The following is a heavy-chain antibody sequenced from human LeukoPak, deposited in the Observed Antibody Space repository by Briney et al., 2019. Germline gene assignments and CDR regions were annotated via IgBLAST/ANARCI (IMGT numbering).Heavy chain of an antibody. V-gene: IGHV3-53*01. Sequence: GSLRIFCSASGFTVSRHYMSWVRQAPGEGVGWGSVIYSGGSTYYADSVKGRFTISRDNSKNTLYLQMNSLRAEDTAVYYCAREEAAMVTHAFDIWGQGTMVTVSS. CDR3: AREEAAMVTHAFDI. CDR1: GFTVSRHY. CDR2: IYSGGST. D-gene: IGHD5-18*01. J-gene: IGHJ3*02.